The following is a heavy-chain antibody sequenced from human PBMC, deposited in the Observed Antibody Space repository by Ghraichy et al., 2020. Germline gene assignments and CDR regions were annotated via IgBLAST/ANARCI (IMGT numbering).Heavy chain of an antibody. Sequence: SETLSLTCGVYGGSFSGYYWSWIRQPPGKGLEWIGEINHSGSTNYNPSLKSRVTISVDTSKNQFSLKLSSVTAADTAVYYCARVDYYDSSGFYRPWGQGTLVTVSS. CDR1: GGSFSGYY. CDR2: INHSGST. CDR3: ARVDYYDSSGFYRP. V-gene: IGHV4-34*01. D-gene: IGHD3-22*01. J-gene: IGHJ5*02.